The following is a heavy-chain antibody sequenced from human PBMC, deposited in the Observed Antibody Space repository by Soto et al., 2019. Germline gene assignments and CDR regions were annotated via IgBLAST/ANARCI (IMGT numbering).Heavy chain of an antibody. CDR3: VGGQYYFDS. CDR2: ISYDGSNT. J-gene: IGHJ4*02. V-gene: IGHV3-30*03. Sequence: QVQLVESGGGVVQPGRSLRLSCAASGFLFTTYGMHWVREGPGKGLEWVAVISYDGSNTYYADSVKGRFTISRDNSKNTLYLQMNSLRPEDTALYYCVGGQYYFDSRGQGTLVTVSS. CDR1: GFLFTTYG. D-gene: IGHD3-10*01.